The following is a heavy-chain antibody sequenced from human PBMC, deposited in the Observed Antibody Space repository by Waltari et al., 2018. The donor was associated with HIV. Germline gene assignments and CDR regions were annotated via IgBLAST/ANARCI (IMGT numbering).Heavy chain of an antibody. D-gene: IGHD2-2*01. V-gene: IGHV4-4*07. CDR3: ARTSCTSTSCPKSDTFDI. CDR1: GGPIHSYY. J-gene: IGHJ3*02. CDR2: IYSSGST. Sequence: QVPLQESGPGLVKSSETLSLPCTVPGGPIHSYYWSWIRQPAGQGLEWIGRIYSSGSTSYNPSLKSRVTMSVDTSKNQISLNLTSVTAADTAVYSCARTSCTSTSCPKSDTFDIWGRGTMVTVSS.